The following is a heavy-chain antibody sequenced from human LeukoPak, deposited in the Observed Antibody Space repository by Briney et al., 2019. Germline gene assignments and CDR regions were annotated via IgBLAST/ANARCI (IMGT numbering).Heavy chain of an antibody. CDR1: GFTFSSYA. V-gene: IGHV3-23*01. Sequence: QPGGSLRLSCAASGFTFSSYAMSWVRQAPGKGLEWVSAISGSGGSTYYADSVKGRFTISRDNAKNSLYLQMNSLRAEDTAVYYCARDKEVDTAMAVDGMDVWGKGTTVTVSS. CDR2: ISGSGGST. CDR3: ARDKEVDTAMAVDGMDV. D-gene: IGHD5-18*01. J-gene: IGHJ6*04.